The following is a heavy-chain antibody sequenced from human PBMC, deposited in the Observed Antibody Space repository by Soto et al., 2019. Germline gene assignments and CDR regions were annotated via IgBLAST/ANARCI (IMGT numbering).Heavy chain of an antibody. CDR3: ARGRSARRSYSSGWSYYYGMDV. D-gene: IGHD6-19*01. J-gene: IGHJ6*02. Sequence: AASVKVSCKASGGTFSSYAISWVRQAPGQGLEWMGGIIPIFGTANYAQKFQGRVTITADESTSTAYMELSSLRSEDTAVYYCARGRSARRSYSSGWSYYYGMDVWGQGTTVTVSS. CDR2: IIPIFGTA. CDR1: GGTFSSYA. V-gene: IGHV1-69*13.